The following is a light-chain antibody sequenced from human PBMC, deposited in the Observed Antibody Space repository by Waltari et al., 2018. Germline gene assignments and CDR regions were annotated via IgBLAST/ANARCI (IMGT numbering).Light chain of an antibody. J-gene: IGKJ2*03. CDR3: QQYYSTPRS. CDR2: WAS. V-gene: IGKV4-1*01. Sequence: DIVMTKVTDPLAVSLGERDTINCKSSQSVLYSSNNKNYLAWYQQKPGQPPKLLIYWASTRESGVPDRFSGSGSGTDFTLTISSLQAEDVAVYYCQQYYSTPRSFGQGTKLEIK. CDR1: QSVLYSSNNKNY.